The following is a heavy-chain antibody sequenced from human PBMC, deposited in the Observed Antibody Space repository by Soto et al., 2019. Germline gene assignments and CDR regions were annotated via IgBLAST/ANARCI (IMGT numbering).Heavy chain of an antibody. D-gene: IGHD6-6*01. J-gene: IGHJ4*02. CDR1: GFTFSSYS. CDR3: AREGYSSSFSFDY. Sequence: GGSLRLSCAASGFTFSSYSMNWVRQAPGKGLEWVSSISSSSSYIYYADSVKGRFTISRDNAKNSLYLQMNSLRAEDTAVYYCAREGYSSSFSFDYWGQGTLVTVSS. V-gene: IGHV3-21*01. CDR2: ISSSSSYI.